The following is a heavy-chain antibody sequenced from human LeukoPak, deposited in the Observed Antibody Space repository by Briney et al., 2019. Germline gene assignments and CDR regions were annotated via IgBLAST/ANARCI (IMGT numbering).Heavy chain of an antibody. V-gene: IGHV3-66*01. Sequence: GGSLRLSCAASGFTVSSNYMSWVRQAPGKGLEWVSVIYSGGSTYYADSVKGRFTISRDNSKNTLYLQMNSLRAEDTAVYYCARVDSSGWYPNYYYYMDVWGKGTTVTIS. CDR3: ARVDSSGWYPNYYYYMDV. J-gene: IGHJ6*03. CDR2: IYSGGST. D-gene: IGHD6-19*01. CDR1: GFTVSSNY.